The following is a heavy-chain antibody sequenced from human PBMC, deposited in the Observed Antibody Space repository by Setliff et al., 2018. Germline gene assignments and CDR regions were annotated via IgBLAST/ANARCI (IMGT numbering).Heavy chain of an antibody. CDR2: INNSGDNT. V-gene: IGHV3-23*01. CDR1: GFTFSSFA. D-gene: IGHD3-9*01. J-gene: IGHJ6*02. CDR3: AKDLSDILTGYYIYYGMDV. Sequence: GGSLRLSCAASGFTFSSFAMNWVRQAPGKGLEWVSVINNSGDNTNYADSVKGRFTISRDNSKNTLYLQMNSLRAEDTAVYYCAKDLSDILTGYYIYYGMDVWGQGTTVTVSS.